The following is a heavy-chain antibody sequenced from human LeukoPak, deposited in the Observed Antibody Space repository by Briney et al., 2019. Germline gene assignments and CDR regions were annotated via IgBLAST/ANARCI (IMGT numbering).Heavy chain of an antibody. Sequence: GGSLRLSCAASGFTFSSYAMHWVRQAPGKGLEWVAVISYDGSNKYYADSVKGRFTISRDNSKNTLYLQMNSLRAEDTAVYYCARGSMVRGVIGLDFDYWGQGTLVTVSS. J-gene: IGHJ4*02. V-gene: IGHV3-30-3*01. CDR2: ISYDGSNK. CDR3: ARGSMVRGVIGLDFDY. CDR1: GFTFSSYA. D-gene: IGHD3-10*01.